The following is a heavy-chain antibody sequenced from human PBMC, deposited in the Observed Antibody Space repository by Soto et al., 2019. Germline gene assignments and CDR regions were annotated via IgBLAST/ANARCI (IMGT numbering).Heavy chain of an antibody. V-gene: IGHV1-18*01. J-gene: IGHJ4*02. CDR3: AKDTRNTISHVDC. Sequence: ASVKVSCKASGYTFTGYGISWVRQAPGQGLEWMGWISAYNGDTNYAQKLQGRVTMTTDTSTNTAYMELNSLRAEDTAVYYCAKDTRNTISHVDCWGQGTLVTVSS. D-gene: IGHD1-1*01. CDR2: ISAYNGDT. CDR1: GYTFTGYG.